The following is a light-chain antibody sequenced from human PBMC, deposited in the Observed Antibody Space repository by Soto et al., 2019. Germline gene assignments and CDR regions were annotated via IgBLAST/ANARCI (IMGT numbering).Light chain of an antibody. J-gene: IGLJ2*01. CDR3: SSYAGSTNLV. CDR2: EVS. V-gene: IGLV2-8*01. Sequence: QSVLTQPPSASGSPGHSVTISCTGTSSDVGGYNYVSWYQQHPGKAPKLMIYEVSKRPSGVPDRFSGSKSGNTASLTVSGLQAEDEADYYCSSYAGSTNLVFGGGTKVTVL. CDR1: SSDVGGYNY.